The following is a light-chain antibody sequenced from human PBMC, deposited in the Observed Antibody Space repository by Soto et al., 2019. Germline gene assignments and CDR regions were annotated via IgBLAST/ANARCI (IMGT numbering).Light chain of an antibody. CDR1: SSDVGGYNY. V-gene: IGLV2-14*01. Sequence: QSVLTQPASVSGSPGQSITISCTGTSSDVGGYNYVSWYQQHPVKAPKLMIYDVTNRPSGVSDRFSGSKSGNTASLTISGLQVEDEADYYCSSYTSSSTPYVFGTGTKVTVL. CDR3: SSYTSSSTPYV. J-gene: IGLJ1*01. CDR2: DVT.